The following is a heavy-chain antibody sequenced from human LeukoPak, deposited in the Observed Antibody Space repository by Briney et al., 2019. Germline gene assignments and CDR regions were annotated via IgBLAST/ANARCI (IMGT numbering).Heavy chain of an antibody. CDR3: ARDSPDYGDYVAFDI. J-gene: IGHJ3*02. D-gene: IGHD4-17*01. CDR2: ISSSSSYI. V-gene: IGHV3-21*01. CDR1: GFTFSSYS. Sequence: SGGSLRLSCAASGFTFSSYSMNWVRQAPGKGLEWVSSISSSSSYIYYADSVKGRFTISRDNAKNSLYLQMNSLRAEDTAVYYCARDSPDYGDYVAFDIWGQGTMVTVSS.